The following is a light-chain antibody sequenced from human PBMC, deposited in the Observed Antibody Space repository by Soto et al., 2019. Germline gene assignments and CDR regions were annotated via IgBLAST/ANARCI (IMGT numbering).Light chain of an antibody. CDR2: EVR. CDR3: SAYARSSSYA. CDR1: SSDVGGYNH. J-gene: IGLJ1*01. V-gene: IGLV2-14*01. Sequence: QSALTQPASVSGSPGQSITISCTGTSSDVGGYNHVSWYQQHPGKAPKLIIFEVRNRPSGVSDRFSASKSGNTASLTISGLQTEDDAVYYGSAYARSSSYAFGTGTKLTVL.